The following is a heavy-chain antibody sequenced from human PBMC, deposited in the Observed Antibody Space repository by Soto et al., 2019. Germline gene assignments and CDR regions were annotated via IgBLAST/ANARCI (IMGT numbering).Heavy chain of an antibody. CDR2: INSDGSGT. CDR3: ASPAMVRVGAFDI. CDR1: GFTFSSYW. D-gene: IGHD5-18*01. J-gene: IGHJ3*02. Sequence: EVQLVESGGGLVQPGGSLRLSCAASGFTFSSYWMHWVRQAPGKGLVWVSRINSDGSGTSYADSVKGRFTISRDNAKNTLYLQMNSLRDEDTAVYYCASPAMVRVGAFDIWGQGTMVTVSS. V-gene: IGHV3-74*01.